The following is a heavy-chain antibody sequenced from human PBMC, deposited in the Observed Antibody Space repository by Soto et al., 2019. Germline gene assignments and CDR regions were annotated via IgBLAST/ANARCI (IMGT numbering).Heavy chain of an antibody. J-gene: IGHJ4*02. CDR2: ISPDGGRT. V-gene: IGHV1-46*01. CDR3: ATRDPGHY. CDR1: GYTFTTYY. Sequence: QVQLVQSGAEVKKPGASVNVSCKASGYTFTTYYMHWVRQAPGQGLEWMGIISPDGGRTSYAQKFQGRVTMTRDTSTTTVYMALSTLRSEDTAVYYCATRDPGHYWGQGTLVTVSS.